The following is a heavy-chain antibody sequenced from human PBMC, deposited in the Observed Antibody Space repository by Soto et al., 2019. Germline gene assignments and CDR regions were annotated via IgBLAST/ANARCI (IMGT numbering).Heavy chain of an antibody. D-gene: IGHD3-10*01. J-gene: IGHJ4*02. Sequence: PSETLSLTCTVSGGSISSGGYYWSWIRQFPGKGLEWIGYISSIGSTYYNPSLGSRLSMSVDTSKDQFSLRLTSVTAADTAVYYCVRDRGSGSFYNGVLWHWGKGTLVTVSS. V-gene: IGHV4-31*03. CDR2: ISSIGST. CDR3: VRDRGSGSFYNGVLWH. CDR1: GGSISSGGYY.